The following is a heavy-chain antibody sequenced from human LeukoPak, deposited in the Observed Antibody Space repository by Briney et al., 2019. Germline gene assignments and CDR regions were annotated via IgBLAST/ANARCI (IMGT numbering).Heavy chain of an antibody. CDR1: GFTFRNFA. CDR2: LRSDGTTT. J-gene: IGHJ4*02. CDR3: ARARRSGQQSYYFDY. D-gene: IGHD6-19*01. Sequence: GGSLRLSCAASGFTFRNFALHWVRQAPGRGLEYVAALRSDGTTTYYADSVKGRFIISRDNSKNTLYLQMGSPRSEDMGVYYCARARRSGQQSYYFDYWGQGTPVTVSS. V-gene: IGHV3-64*02.